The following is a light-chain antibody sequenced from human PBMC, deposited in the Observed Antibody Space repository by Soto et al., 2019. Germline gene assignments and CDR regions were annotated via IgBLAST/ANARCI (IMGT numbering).Light chain of an antibody. CDR3: QQYNIWPSFT. Sequence: EIVMTQSPATLAVSPGERATLSCRASQSVSSDLAWYQQKPGQAPRLLIYRASSRATGIPARFSGSGSGTEFTLTVSSLQSEDLAVYYCQQYNIWPSFTFGPGTKVDIK. CDR2: RAS. V-gene: IGKV3-15*01. CDR1: QSVSSD. J-gene: IGKJ3*01.